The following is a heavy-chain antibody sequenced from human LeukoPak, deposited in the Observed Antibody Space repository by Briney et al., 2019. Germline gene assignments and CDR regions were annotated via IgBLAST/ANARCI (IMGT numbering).Heavy chain of an antibody. Sequence: ASVKVSCKASGYTFTSYGISWVRQAPGQGLEWMGWISAYNGNTNYAQKLQGRVTTTTDTSTSTAYMELRSLRSDDTAVYYCARDPWSIRSYGQRDYWGQGTLVTVSS. CDR3: ARDPWSIRSYGQRDY. CDR2: ISAYNGNT. J-gene: IGHJ4*02. V-gene: IGHV1-18*01. D-gene: IGHD5-18*01. CDR1: GYTFTSYG.